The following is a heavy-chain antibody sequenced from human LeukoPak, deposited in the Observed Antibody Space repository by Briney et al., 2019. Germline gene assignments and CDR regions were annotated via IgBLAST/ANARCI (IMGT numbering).Heavy chain of an antibody. J-gene: IGHJ4*02. V-gene: IGHV3-21*01. CDR1: GFTFDNYC. D-gene: IGHD3-3*01. CDR3: ARDLTDDFWSGYHFDY. Sequence: PGGSLRLSCSASGFTFDNYCMNWVRQAPGKGLEWVSSISSSSNYIYYADSVKGRFTISRDNAKNSLYLQMNSLRAEDTAVYYCARDLTDDFWSGYHFDYRGQGTLVTVSS. CDR2: ISSSSNYI.